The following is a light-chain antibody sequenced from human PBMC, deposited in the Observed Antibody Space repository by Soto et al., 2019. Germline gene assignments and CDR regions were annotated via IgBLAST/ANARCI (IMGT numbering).Light chain of an antibody. CDR2: GAS. J-gene: IGKJ1*01. CDR3: QQYDSSPWT. Sequence: EIVLTQSPGTLSLSPGERATLSCRASQSVSSSYLAWYQQKPGQAPRLLIYGASSRATGIPDRFSGSGSGTDFTLTISRLEPEDFAVYYCQQYDSSPWTFGQGTEVDIK. CDR1: QSVSSSY. V-gene: IGKV3-20*01.